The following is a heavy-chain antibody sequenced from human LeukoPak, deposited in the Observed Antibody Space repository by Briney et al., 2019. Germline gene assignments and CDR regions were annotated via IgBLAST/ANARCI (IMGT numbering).Heavy chain of an antibody. CDR3: ARDLGEAAAPDY. CDR2: IWYDGSSK. D-gene: IGHD6-13*01. CDR1: GFTFSSYG. J-gene: IGHJ4*02. V-gene: IGHV3-33*01. Sequence: GGSLRLSCAASGFTFSSYGMHWVRQAPGKGLEWVAVIWYDGSSKYYADAAKGRFTISRDNPKNTLCLQMNSLRVEDTAVYYCARDLGEAAAPDYWGQGTLVTVSS.